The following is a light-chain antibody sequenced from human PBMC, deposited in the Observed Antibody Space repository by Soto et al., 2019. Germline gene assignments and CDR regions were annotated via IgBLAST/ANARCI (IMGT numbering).Light chain of an antibody. J-gene: IGKJ1*01. CDR3: QQYHIYSGT. Sequence: DIQMTQSPSTLSASVGDSVTITFMASQTIDSWLAWYQQRPGKPPDLLIYKASTLASGVPSRFSGSGSGTEFTLTINSLQPDDFATYYCQQYHIYSGTFGQGTKVDI. CDR1: QTIDSW. V-gene: IGKV1-5*03. CDR2: KAS.